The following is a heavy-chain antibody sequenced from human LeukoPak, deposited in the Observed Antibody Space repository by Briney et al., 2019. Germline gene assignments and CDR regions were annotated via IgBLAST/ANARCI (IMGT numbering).Heavy chain of an antibody. Sequence: SETLSLTCTVSGGSISSYYWSWIRQPPGKGLEWIGYIYYSGSTNYNPSLKSRVTIPVDASKNQFSLKLSSVTAADTAVYYCASSSGNGYYYYMDVWGKGTTVTVSS. CDR3: ASSSGNGYYYYMDV. V-gene: IGHV4-59*08. CDR2: IYYSGST. CDR1: GGSISSYY. J-gene: IGHJ6*03. D-gene: IGHD3-22*01.